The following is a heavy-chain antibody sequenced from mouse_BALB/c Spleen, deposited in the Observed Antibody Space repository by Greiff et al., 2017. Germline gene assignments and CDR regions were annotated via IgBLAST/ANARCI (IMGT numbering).Heavy chain of an antibody. CDR2: IDPENGNT. CDR3: ASYYGTWYFDV. V-gene: IGHV14-1*02. D-gene: IGHD1-1*01. J-gene: IGHJ1*01. CDR1: GFNIKDYY. Sequence: EVQLQQSGAELVRPGALVKLSCKASGFNIKDYYMHWVKQRPEQGLEWIGWIDPENGNTIYDPKFQGKASITADTSSNTAYLQLSSLTSEDTAVYYCASYYGTWYFDVWGAGTTVTVSS.